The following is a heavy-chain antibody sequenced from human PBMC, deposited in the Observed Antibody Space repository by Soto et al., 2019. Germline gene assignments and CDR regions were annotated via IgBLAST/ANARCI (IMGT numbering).Heavy chain of an antibody. V-gene: IGHV1-8*01. Sequence: GASVKVSCKASGYSFTSYDINWVRQATGQGLEWLGWMNPNSGNTGYAQKFQGRVTMTRDTSISTAYMELSSLRSEDTAVYYCARNLPTTGRFDNWGQGTLVTVSS. CDR2: MNPNSGNT. D-gene: IGHD1-1*01. CDR3: ARNLPTTGRFDN. CDR1: GYSFTSYD. J-gene: IGHJ4*02.